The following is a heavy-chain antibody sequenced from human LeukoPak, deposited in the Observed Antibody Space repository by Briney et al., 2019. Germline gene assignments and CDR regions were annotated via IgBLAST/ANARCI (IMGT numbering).Heavy chain of an antibody. Sequence: PSKTLSLTCTVSGGSISSYYWSWIRQPAGKGLEWIGRIYTSGSTNYNPSLKSRVTMSVDTSKNQFSLKLSSVTAADTAVYYCARGSDYVPPSRAFDYWGQGTLVTVSS. CDR3: ARGSDYVPPSRAFDY. CDR2: IYTSGST. D-gene: IGHD3-16*01. V-gene: IGHV4-4*07. CDR1: GGSISSYY. J-gene: IGHJ4*02.